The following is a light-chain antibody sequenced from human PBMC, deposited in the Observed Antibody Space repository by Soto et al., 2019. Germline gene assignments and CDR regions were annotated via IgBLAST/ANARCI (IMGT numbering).Light chain of an antibody. Sequence: EIVLTQSPGTLSLSPGERATLSCRASQSVSSSYLAWYQQKPGQAPRLLIYGASSGATGIPDRFSGSGSGTDFTLTISRLEPEDFAVYYCQQYGSSSYTFGQGTKLEIK. CDR2: GAS. CDR3: QQYGSSSYT. CDR1: QSVSSSY. J-gene: IGKJ2*01. V-gene: IGKV3-20*01.